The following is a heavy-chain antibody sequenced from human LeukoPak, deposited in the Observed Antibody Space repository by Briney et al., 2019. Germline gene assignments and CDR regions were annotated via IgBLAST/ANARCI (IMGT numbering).Heavy chain of an antibody. CDR1: GYILSHYD. J-gene: IGHJ5*02. Sequence: GASVKVSCKASGYILSHYDINWVRQAPGQGLEYMGWINPNSLIPGYARKFPGRLTLTMDTSIRTAYMELSGLTYDDTAIYYCARVKPVPTVSFDPWGQGTLVTVSS. V-gene: IGHV1-8*01. CDR3: ARVKPVPTVSFDP. CDR2: INPNSLIP. D-gene: IGHD4-17*01.